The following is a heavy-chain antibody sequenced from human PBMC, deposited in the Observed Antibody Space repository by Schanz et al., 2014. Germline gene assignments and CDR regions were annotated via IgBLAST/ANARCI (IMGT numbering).Heavy chain of an antibody. Sequence: QVQLVESGGGVVRPGRSLRLSCAASGFTFSNYGMHWVRQAPGKGLEWVAVISYDGSDKFYADSVKGRFTITTDNSNNTLSLQMNSLRNEDSAVYYCAKDRGGDYEVSYYYGMDVWGQGTTVTVSS. J-gene: IGHJ6*02. CDR1: GFTFSNYG. V-gene: IGHV3-30*18. CDR2: ISYDGSDK. CDR3: AKDRGGDYEVSYYYGMDV. D-gene: IGHD4-17*01.